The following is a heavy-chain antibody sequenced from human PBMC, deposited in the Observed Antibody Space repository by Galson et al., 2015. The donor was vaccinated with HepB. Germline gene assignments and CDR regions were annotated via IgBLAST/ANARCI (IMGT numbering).Heavy chain of an antibody. Sequence: SLRLSCAASGFTFSSYGMHWVRQAPGKGLEWVAVIWYDGSNKYYADSVKGRFTISRDNSKNTLYLQMNSLRAEDTAVYYCAREGYYYDSSGYFDWYFDLWGRGTLVTVSS. CDR1: GFTFSSYG. CDR2: IWYDGSNK. V-gene: IGHV3-33*08. D-gene: IGHD3-22*01. J-gene: IGHJ2*01. CDR3: AREGYYYDSSGYFDWYFDL.